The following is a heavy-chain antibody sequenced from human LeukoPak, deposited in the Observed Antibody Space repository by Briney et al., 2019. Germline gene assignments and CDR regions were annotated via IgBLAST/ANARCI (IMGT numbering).Heavy chain of an antibody. CDR3: AREED. V-gene: IGHV3-21*01. CDR1: GFTFRSYS. CDR2: ISSSSSYI. J-gene: IGHJ4*02. Sequence: PGGPLRPSFAAPGFTFRSYSMKWVRQAPGKGLEWVSSISSSSSYIYYADSVKGRFTISRDNAKNSLYLQMNSLRAEDTAVYYCAREEDWGQGTLVTVSS.